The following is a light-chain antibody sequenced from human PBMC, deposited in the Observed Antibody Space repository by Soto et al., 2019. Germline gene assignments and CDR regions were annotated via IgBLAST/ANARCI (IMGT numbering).Light chain of an antibody. Sequence: EIVFTQSPGTLSLSPGERATLSCRASQTVTSNYLAWYQQKPGQAPRLLIYGASGRATGIPDRFSGSGSGTDFTLTISRVEPEDFAVYYCQQYGSSPRTFGHGTKVDIK. CDR2: GAS. CDR1: QTVTSNY. V-gene: IGKV3-20*01. CDR3: QQYGSSPRT. J-gene: IGKJ1*01.